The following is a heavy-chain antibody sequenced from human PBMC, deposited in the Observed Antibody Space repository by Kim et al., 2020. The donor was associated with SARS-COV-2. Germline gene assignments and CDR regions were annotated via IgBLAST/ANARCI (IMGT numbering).Heavy chain of an antibody. J-gene: IGHJ4*02. V-gene: IGHV3-7*01. CDR2: K. D-gene: IGHD5-18*01. Sequence: KSYRDSVKGRVTISRDNAENSLYLQMNSLRAEDTAVYYCARENGYKNYYWGLGTLVTVSS. CDR3: ARENGYKNYY.